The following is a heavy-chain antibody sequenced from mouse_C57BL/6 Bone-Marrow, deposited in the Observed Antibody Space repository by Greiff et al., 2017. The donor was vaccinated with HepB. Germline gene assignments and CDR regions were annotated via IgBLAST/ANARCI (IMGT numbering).Heavy chain of an antibody. J-gene: IGHJ3*01. CDR2: ISDGGSYT. V-gene: IGHV5-4*03. CDR1: GFTFSSYA. Sequence: EVKLVESGGGLVKPGGSLKLSCAASGFTFSSYAMSWVRQTPEKRLEWVATISDGGSYTYYPDNVKGRFTISRDNAKNNLYLQMSHLKSEDTAMYYCARVDGFAYWGQGTLVTVSA. CDR3: ARVDGFAY.